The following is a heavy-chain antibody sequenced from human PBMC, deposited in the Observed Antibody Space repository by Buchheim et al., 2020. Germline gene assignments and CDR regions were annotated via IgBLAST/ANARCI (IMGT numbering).Heavy chain of an antibody. CDR2: IKQDGSEK. CDR1: GFTFSSYW. V-gene: IGHV3-7*01. CDR3: ARVGRRGLLWFGGEEYFQH. J-gene: IGHJ1*01. Sequence: EVQLVESGGGWVQPGGSLRLSCAASGFTFSSYWMSWVRQAPGKGLEWVANIKQDGSEKYYVDSVKGRFTISRDNAKNSLYLQMNSLRAEDTAVYYCARVGRRGLLWFGGEEYFQHWGQGTL. D-gene: IGHD3-10*01.